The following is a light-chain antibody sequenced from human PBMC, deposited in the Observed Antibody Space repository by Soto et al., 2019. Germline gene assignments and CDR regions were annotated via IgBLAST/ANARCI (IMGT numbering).Light chain of an antibody. CDR1: QGVSSY. J-gene: IGKJ1*01. CDR3: QQYNNWPRT. Sequence: EIVLTQSPATLSLSPWERATLSCRASQGVSSYLAWYQQKPGQAPRLLIYDASTRATGIPARFSGSGSGTDFTLTISSLQSEDFAVYYCQQYNNWPRTFGQGTKVDIK. CDR2: DAS. V-gene: IGKV3-11*01.